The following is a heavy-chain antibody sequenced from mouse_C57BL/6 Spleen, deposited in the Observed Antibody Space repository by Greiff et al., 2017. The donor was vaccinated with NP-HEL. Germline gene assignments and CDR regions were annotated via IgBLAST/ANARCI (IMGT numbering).Heavy chain of an antibody. CDR1: GYTFTSYW. J-gene: IGHJ3*01. CDR2: IDPSDSYT. V-gene: IGHV1-50*01. D-gene: IGHD1-1*01. Sequence: VQLQQPGAELVKPGASVKLSCKASGYTFTSYWMQWVKQRPGQGLEWIGEIDPSDSYTNYNQKFKGKATLTVDTSSSTAYMQLSSLTSEDSAVYYCARSDSSYVSLAYWGQGTLVTVSA. CDR3: ARSDSSYVSLAY.